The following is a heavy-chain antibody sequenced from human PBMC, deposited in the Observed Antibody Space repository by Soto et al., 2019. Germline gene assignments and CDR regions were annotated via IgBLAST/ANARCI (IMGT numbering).Heavy chain of an antibody. V-gene: IGHV4-39*01. CDR1: GGSISSSSYY. CDR2: IYYRGST. J-gene: IGHJ4*02. Sequence: QLQLQESGPGLVKPSETLSLTCSVSGGSISSSSYYWGWIRQPPGKGLQWIGTIYYRGSTYYNPSLKSRVTISVDTSKNQFSLKLSSVTAADTAVYYCASSDGGSTIDYLGQGALVTVSS. CDR3: ASSDGGSTIDY.